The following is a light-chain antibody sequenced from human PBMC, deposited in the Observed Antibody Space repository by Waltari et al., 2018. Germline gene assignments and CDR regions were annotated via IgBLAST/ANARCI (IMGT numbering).Light chain of an antibody. CDR1: SSDIGGSNF. CDR2: EVT. Sequence: QSALTQPASVSGSPGQSITISCTGASSDIGGSNFVSWYQQHPNRAPKLMIYEVTKRPPGVSNRFSGTKSDNTASLTSSGLQTEDEGNYYCASYASGSTLVVFGGGTKLTVL. V-gene: IGLV2-14*01. J-gene: IGLJ2*01. CDR3: ASYASGSTLVV.